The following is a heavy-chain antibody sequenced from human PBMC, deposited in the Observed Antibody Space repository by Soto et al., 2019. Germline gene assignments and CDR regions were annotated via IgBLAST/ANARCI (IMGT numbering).Heavy chain of an antibody. D-gene: IGHD6-13*01. J-gene: IGHJ3*02. CDR2: IKSKTDGGTT. V-gene: IGHV3-15*01. Sequence: EVRLVESGGGLVKPGGSLRLSCTASGFTFSNAWMNWVRQAPGKGLEWVGRIKSKTDGGTTVYAAIVKVRFTISRDDSKTALSLQMDSLKSEDPAVYYCTTVYQKGFDIWGQGTLVTVSS. CDR1: GFTFSNAW. CDR3: TTVYQKGFDI.